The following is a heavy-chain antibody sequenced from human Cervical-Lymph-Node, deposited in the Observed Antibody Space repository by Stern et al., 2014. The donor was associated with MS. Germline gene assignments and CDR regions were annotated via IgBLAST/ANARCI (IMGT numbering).Heavy chain of an antibody. Sequence: VQLVQSGAEVKKPGSSVKVSCKASGDTFSSYAINWVRQVPGQGLEWIGGITPGVGTTNYAQKFQGRVTITADKSTNTAYMELMTLRSEDTAVYYCARGGGLVGYFDYWGQGTLVSVSS. V-gene: IGHV1-69*06. D-gene: IGHD1-26*01. CDR3: ARGGGLVGYFDY. CDR1: GDTFSSYA. CDR2: ITPGVGTT. J-gene: IGHJ4*02.